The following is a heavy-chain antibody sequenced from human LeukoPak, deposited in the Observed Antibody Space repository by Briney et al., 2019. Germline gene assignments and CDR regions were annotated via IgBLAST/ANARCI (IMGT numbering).Heavy chain of an antibody. CDR2: ISSSSSYI. CDR1: GFTFSSYS. CDR3: AFAGGSGSGYYEGAFDI. V-gene: IGHV3-21*01. Sequence: PGGSLRLSCAASGFTFSSYSMNWVRQAPGKGLEWVSSISSSSSYIYYADSVKGRFTISRDNAKNSLYLQMNSLGAEDTAVYYCAFAGGSGSGYYEGAFDIWGQGTMVTVSS. J-gene: IGHJ3*02. D-gene: IGHD3-22*01.